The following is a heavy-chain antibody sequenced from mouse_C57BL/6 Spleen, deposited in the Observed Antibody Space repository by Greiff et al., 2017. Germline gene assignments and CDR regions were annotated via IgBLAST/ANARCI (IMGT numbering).Heavy chain of an antibody. CDR3: ARGIFYSQTYWYFDV. Sequence: QVQLQQPGAELVRPGSSVKLSCKASGYTFTSYWMHWVKQRPIQGLEWIGNIDPSDSETHYNQKFKDKATLTVDKSSSTAYMQLSSLTSEDSAVYYCARGIFYSQTYWYFDVWGTGTTVTVSS. V-gene: IGHV1-52*01. CDR1: GYTFTSYW. J-gene: IGHJ1*03. D-gene: IGHD2-12*01. CDR2: IDPSDSET.